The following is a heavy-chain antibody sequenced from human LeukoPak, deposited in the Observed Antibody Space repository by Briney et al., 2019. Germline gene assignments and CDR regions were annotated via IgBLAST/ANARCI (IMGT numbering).Heavy chain of an antibody. Sequence: ASVKVSCKASGYTFTNYDINWVRQAPGQGLEWMGWMNPNSGNTGYAQKFQGRVTMTRNTSILTAYMELSSLTSEDTALYYCAIAGFRTNWYFSWGQGTLITVSS. D-gene: IGHD6-13*01. CDR1: GYTFTNYD. J-gene: IGHJ5*02. CDR3: AIAGFRTNWYFS. V-gene: IGHV1-8*01. CDR2: MNPNSGNT.